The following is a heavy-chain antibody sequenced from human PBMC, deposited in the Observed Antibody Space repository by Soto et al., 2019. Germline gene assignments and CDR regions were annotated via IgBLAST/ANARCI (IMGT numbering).Heavy chain of an antibody. D-gene: IGHD4-4*01. CDR1: YGSISVSNVF. CDR3: ARTTGRHLDF. CDR2: IDYSGTA. V-gene: IGHV4-39*01. J-gene: IGHJ4*02. Sequence: SETLSLTCTVSYGSISVSNVFWGRVRQPPGKGLEWIGNIDYSGTAYFNPSLGTRVTFPVDTSKNQSSLTLYSVTAADTAVYYCARTTGRHLDFWGQGILVTVSS.